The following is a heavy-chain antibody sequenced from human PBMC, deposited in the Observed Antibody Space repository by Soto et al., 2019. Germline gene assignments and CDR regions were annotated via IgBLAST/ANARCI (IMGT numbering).Heavy chain of an antibody. D-gene: IGHD2-8*01. CDR1: AFSLSTDGVG. CDR2: IYWNEDK. J-gene: IGHJ4*02. V-gene: IGHV2-5*01. CDR3: VHTVMVHTITGGHYFDY. Sequence: SGPTLVNPTQTLTLTCTFSAFSLSTDGVGVGWIRQPPGKPLEWLAVIYWNEDKRYSRSLKSRLSITKDTSKNQVVLTMTTMDPVDTATYYCVHTVMVHTITGGHYFDYWGPGSLVIVSS.